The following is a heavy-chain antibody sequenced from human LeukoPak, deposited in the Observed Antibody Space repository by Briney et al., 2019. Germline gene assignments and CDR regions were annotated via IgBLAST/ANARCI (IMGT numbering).Heavy chain of an antibody. Sequence: SQTLSLTCTVSGGSISSGDYYWSWIRQPPGKGLEWIGYIYYSGSTYYNPSLKSRVTISVDTSKNQFSLKLSSVTAADTAVYYCARETSGSMASISSGSPTRFDYWGQGTLVTVSS. J-gene: IGHJ4*02. D-gene: IGHD1-26*01. CDR1: GGSISSGDYY. CDR2: IYYSGST. CDR3: ARETSGSMASISSGSPTRFDY. V-gene: IGHV4-30-4*01.